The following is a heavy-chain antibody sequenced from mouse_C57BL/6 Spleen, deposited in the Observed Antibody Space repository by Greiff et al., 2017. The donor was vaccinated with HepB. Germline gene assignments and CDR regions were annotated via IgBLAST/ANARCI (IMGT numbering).Heavy chain of an antibody. CDR3: ARLRGYAMDY. D-gene: IGHD1-1*01. V-gene: IGHV1-69*01. CDR2: IDPSDSYT. Sequence: VQLQQPGAELVMPGASVKLSCKASGYTFTSYWMHWVKQRPGQGLEWIGEIDPSDSYTNYNQKFKGKSTLTVDKSSSTAYMQLSSLTSEDSAVYYCARLRGYAMDYWGQVTSVTVSS. J-gene: IGHJ4*01. CDR1: GYTFTSYW.